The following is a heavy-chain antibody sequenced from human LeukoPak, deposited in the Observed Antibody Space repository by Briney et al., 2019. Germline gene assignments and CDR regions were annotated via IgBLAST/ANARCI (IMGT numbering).Heavy chain of an antibody. CDR1: GFTFSSYA. Sequence: GGSLRLSCAASGFTFSSYAMSWVRQAPGEGPEWVSAIVGSGDSTYYADSVKGRFTISRDNSKNTLYLQMNSLRAEDTAVYHCAKDQLRYYDSSGYYRLWGQGALVTVSS. J-gene: IGHJ4*02. CDR3: AKDQLRYYDSSGYYRL. CDR2: IVGSGDST. D-gene: IGHD3-22*01. V-gene: IGHV3-23*01.